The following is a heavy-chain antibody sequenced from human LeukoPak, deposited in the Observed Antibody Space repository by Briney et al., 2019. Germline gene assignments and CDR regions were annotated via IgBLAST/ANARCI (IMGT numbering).Heavy chain of an antibody. V-gene: IGHV1-2*02. CDR2: INPNSGGT. CDR3: ARDSDCSGGSCYFLGYFQH. J-gene: IGHJ1*01. D-gene: IGHD2-15*01. CDR1: GYTFTGYC. Sequence: ASVKVSCKASGYTFTGYCMHWVRQAPGQGPEWMGWINPNSGGTNYAQKFQGRVTMTRDTSISTAYMELSRLRSDDTAVYYCARDSDCSGGSCYFLGYFQHWGQGTLVTVSS.